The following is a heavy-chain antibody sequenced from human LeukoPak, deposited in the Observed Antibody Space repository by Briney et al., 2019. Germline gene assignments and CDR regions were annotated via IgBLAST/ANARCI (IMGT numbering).Heavy chain of an antibody. V-gene: IGHV3-9*01. CDR1: GFTFDDYA. D-gene: IGHD6-19*01. CDR3: AKAYSSGWYGAFDI. J-gene: IGHJ3*02. Sequence: PGGSLRLSCAASGFTFDDYAMPWVRQAPGKGLEWVSGISWNSGSIGYADSVKGRFTVSRDNAKNSLYLQMNSLRAEDTALYYCAKAYSSGWYGAFDIWGQGTMVTVSS. CDR2: ISWNSGSI.